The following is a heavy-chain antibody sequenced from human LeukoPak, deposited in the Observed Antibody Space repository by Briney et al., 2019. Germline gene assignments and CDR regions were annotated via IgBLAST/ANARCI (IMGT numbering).Heavy chain of an antibody. J-gene: IGHJ6*02. CDR3: ARGPPPITIFGVVIKRSYYGMDV. Sequence: PSETLSLTCAVYGGSFSGYYWSWIRQPPGKGLEWNGEINHSGSTNYNPSLKSRVTISVDTAKNQFSLNLSSVTAADTAVYYCARGPPPITIFGVVIKRSYYGMDVWGQGTTVTVSS. V-gene: IGHV4-34*01. CDR1: GGSFSGYY. CDR2: INHSGST. D-gene: IGHD3-3*01.